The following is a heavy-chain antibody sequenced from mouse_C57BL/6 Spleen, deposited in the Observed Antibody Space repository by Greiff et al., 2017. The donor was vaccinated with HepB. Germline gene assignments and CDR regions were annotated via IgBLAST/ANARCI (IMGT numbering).Heavy chain of an antibody. CDR2: IYPGNSDT. D-gene: IGHD2-2*01. CDR1: GYTFTSYW. Sequence: EVQLQQSGTVLARPGASVKMSCKTSGYTFTSYWMHWVKQRPGQGLEWIGAIYPGNSDTSYNQKFKGKAKLTAVTSASTAYMELSSLTNEDSAVYYCTRGGVTTGYWYFDVWGTGTTVTVSS. J-gene: IGHJ1*03. V-gene: IGHV1-5*01. CDR3: TRGGVTTGYWYFDV.